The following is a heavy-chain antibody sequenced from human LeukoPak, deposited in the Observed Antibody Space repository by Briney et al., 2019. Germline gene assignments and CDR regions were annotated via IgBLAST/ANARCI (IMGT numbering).Heavy chain of an antibody. CDR3: ARQNDFRLDY. V-gene: IGHV5-51*01. CDR2: IYPGDSDT. J-gene: IGHJ4*02. CDR1: GYTFSSYW. D-gene: IGHD3-3*01. Sequence: GESLRISCKGSGYTFSSYWIGWVRQMPGKGLEWMGIIYPGDSDTRYSPSLQGQVPISVDTSIGTAYLQWSSLKASDTAIYYCARQNDFRLDYWGQGTLVTVSS.